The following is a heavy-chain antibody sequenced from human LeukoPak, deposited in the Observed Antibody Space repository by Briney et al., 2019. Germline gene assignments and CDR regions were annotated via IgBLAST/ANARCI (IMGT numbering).Heavy chain of an antibody. Sequence: SETLSLTCAVYGGSFSGYYWSWIRQPPGKGLEWIGEINHSGSTNYNPSLKSRVTISVDTSKNQFSLKLSSVTAADTAVYYCARGRPPSITMIVVVTRRGHYFDYWGQGTLVTVSS. CDR3: ARGRPPSITMIVVVTRRGHYFDY. CDR1: GGSFSGYY. V-gene: IGHV4-34*01. D-gene: IGHD3-22*01. CDR2: INHSGST. J-gene: IGHJ4*02.